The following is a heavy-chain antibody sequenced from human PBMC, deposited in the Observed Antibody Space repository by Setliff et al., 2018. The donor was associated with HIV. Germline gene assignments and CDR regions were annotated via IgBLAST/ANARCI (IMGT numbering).Heavy chain of an antibody. Sequence: PGGSLRLSCAASGFTVSRFYMNWVRQAPGKGLEWVSSLSSSSYYIYYADSVKGRFTISRDNAKNSLYLQMNSLRAEDPAVYYCARDSMGGPKYYDFWITSYYYYGMDVWGQGTTVTVSS. CDR2: LSSSSYYI. D-gene: IGHD3-3*01. CDR1: GFTVSRFY. CDR3: ARDSMGGPKYYDFWITSYYYYGMDV. V-gene: IGHV3-21*01. J-gene: IGHJ6*02.